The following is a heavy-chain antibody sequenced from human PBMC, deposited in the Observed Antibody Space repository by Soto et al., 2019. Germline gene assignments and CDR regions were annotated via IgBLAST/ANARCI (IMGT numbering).Heavy chain of an antibody. J-gene: IGHJ3*01. D-gene: IGHD1-26*01. CDR2: IHSDGSST. V-gene: IGHV3-74*01. CDR3: SRGGRGAFDR. Sequence: EVQLVESGGGLVRPGGSLRLSCAASGFTFSYYWMHWVRQAPGKGLVWVSRIHSDGSSTTYADFVKGGFIISRDNARNTVDFPMNSVRVEYTAVYYCSRGGRGAFDRLGQGTVVTVSS. CDR1: GFTFSYYW.